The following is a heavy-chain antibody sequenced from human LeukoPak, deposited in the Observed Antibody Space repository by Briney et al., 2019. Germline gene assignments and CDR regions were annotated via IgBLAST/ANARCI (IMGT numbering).Heavy chain of an antibody. CDR3: ARDGGSNNYWFDI. V-gene: IGHV1-46*01. CDR2: IKPSGGGT. J-gene: IGHJ5*02. Sequence: ASVKVSCKASGYTFSNYYVHWVRQAPGQGLEWMGIIKPSGGGTSYALKFQGRVTLTRDTSTSTAYMELSSLRSEDTAVYYCARDGGSNNYWFDIWGQGSLVTVSS. CDR1: GYTFSNYY. D-gene: IGHD1-20*01.